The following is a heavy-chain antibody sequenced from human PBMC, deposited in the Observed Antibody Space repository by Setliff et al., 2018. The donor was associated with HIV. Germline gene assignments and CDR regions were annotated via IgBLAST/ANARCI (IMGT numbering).Heavy chain of an antibody. CDR1: GGSISEYY. Sequence: SETLSLTCTVSGGSISEYYWGWIRQPPGKGLEWIGSINYRGNTYYNPSLKSRAAISVDTSKNQISLKLSSVTAADTAVYYCASLDGSESPYIYYYYMDVWGKGTAVTVSS. CDR2: INYRGNT. J-gene: IGHJ6*03. V-gene: IGHV4-39*01. D-gene: IGHD3-10*01. CDR3: ASLDGSESPYIYYYYMDV.